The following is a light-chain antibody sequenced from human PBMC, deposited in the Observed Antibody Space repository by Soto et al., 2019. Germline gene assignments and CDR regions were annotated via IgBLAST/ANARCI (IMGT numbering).Light chain of an antibody. V-gene: IGLV2-14*01. J-gene: IGLJ2*01. CDR3: SSYTRSSTLGVV. Sequence: QSALTQPASVSGSPGQSITISCTGTSSDVGGYKYVSWYQQHPGKAPKLMIYDVSNRPSGVSNRFSGSKSGNTASLTISGLQAEDEPEYYCSSYTRSSTLGVVFGGGTKLTVL. CDR1: SSDVGGYKY. CDR2: DVS.